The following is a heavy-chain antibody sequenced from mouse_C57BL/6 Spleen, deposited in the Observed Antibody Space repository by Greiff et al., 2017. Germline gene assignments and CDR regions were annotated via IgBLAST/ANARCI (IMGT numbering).Heavy chain of an antibody. CDR2: IRNKANGYTT. V-gene: IGHV7-3*01. CDR1: GFTFTDYY. CDR3: ASSSTGTFDY. D-gene: IGHD4-1*02. J-gene: IGHJ2*01. Sequence: EVKLMESGGGLVQPGGSLSLSCAASGFTFTDYYMSWVRQPPGKALEWLGFIRNKANGYTTEYSASVKGRFTISRDNSQSILYLQMNALRAEDSATYYCASSSTGTFDYWGQGTTLTVSS.